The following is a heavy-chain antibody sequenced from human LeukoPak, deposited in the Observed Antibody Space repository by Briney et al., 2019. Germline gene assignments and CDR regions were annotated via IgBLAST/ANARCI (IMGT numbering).Heavy chain of an antibody. CDR3: ARRVVVAATVWFDP. Sequence: SRTLSLTCTVSGGSISSYYWSWIRQPPGKGLEWIGYIYTSGSTNYNPSLKSRVTISVDTSKNQFSLKLSSVTAADTAVYYCARRVVVAATVWFDPWGQGTLVTVSS. V-gene: IGHV4-4*09. CDR1: GGSISSYY. J-gene: IGHJ5*02. D-gene: IGHD2-15*01. CDR2: IYTSGST.